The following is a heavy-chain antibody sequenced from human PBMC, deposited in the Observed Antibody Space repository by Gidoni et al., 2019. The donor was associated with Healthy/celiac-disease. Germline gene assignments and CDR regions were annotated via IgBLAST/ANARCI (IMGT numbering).Heavy chain of an antibody. V-gene: IGHV5-51*03. D-gene: IGHD5-12*01. CDR3: ARRGDGYNEGWPRAWFDP. J-gene: IGHJ5*02. Sequence: EVQLVQSGAEVKKPGESLNISCKGSGYSFTSYWSGWLRQMPGKGLEWMGLIYPGDSDTRYSPSFQGQVTISADKSISTAYLQWSSLKASDTAMYYCARRGDGYNEGWPRAWFDPWGQGTLVTVSS. CDR2: IYPGDSDT. CDR1: GYSFTSYW.